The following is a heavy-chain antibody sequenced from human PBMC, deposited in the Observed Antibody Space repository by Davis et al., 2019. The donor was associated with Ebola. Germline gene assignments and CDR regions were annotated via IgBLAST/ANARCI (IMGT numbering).Heavy chain of an antibody. D-gene: IGHD2-15*01. J-gene: IGHJ4*02. Sequence: PSETLSLTCAVYGGSFSGYYWSWIRQPPGKGLEWIGEINHSGSTNYNPSLKSRVTISVDTSKNQFSLKLSSVTAADTAVYYCARGRGYCSGGSCGTPFDYWGQGTLVTVSS. CDR2: INHSGST. CDR1: GGSFSGYY. CDR3: ARGRGYCSGGSCGTPFDY. V-gene: IGHV4-34*01.